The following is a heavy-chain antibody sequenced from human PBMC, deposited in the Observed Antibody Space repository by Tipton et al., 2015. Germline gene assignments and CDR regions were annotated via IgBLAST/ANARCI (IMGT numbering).Heavy chain of an antibody. CDR2: IIPIFGTP. D-gene: IGHD3-16*01. V-gene: IGHV1-69*01. J-gene: IGHJ4*02. CDR3: ATLGGMGMEAFNN. Sequence: QSGAEVKKPESSVKVSCKASGGTFSDYAISWVRQAPGQGLEWMGGIIPIFGTPNYAQKFQGRVTITADESTSTAYMELSSLRSEDTAVYYCATLGGMGMEAFNNWGQGTLVTVSS. CDR1: GGTFSDYA.